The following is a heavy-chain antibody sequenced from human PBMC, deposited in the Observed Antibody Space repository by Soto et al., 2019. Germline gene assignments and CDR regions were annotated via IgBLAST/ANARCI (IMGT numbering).Heavy chain of an antibody. CDR1: GGTFSSYT. CDR2: IIPILGIA. Sequence: QVQLVQSGAEVKKPGSSVKVSCKASGGTFSSYTISWVRQAPGQGIEWMGRIIPILGIANYAQKFQGRVTITADKSTRTAYMELSSLRSEDTAVYYCARDERYCSGGSCDGGYWGQGTLVTVSS. V-gene: IGHV1-69*08. J-gene: IGHJ4*02. CDR3: ARDERYCSGGSCDGGY. D-gene: IGHD2-15*01.